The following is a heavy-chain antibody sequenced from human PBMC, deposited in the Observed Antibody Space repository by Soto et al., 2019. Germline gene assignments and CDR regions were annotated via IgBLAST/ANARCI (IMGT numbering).Heavy chain of an antibody. V-gene: IGHV4-59*01. Sequence: SETLSLTCTFSVGSISIYYWSWIRQPPGKGLEWIGYIYYSGSTNYNPSLKSRVTISVDTSKNQFSLKLSSVTAADTAVYYCARMVATLIDYWGQGTMVTVSS. CDR3: ARMVATLIDY. D-gene: IGHD5-12*01. CDR2: IYYSGST. J-gene: IGHJ4*02. CDR1: VGSISIYY.